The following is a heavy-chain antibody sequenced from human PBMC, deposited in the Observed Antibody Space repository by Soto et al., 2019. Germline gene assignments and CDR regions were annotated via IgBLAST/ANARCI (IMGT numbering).Heavy chain of an antibody. CDR2: ISGSGGST. J-gene: IGHJ4*02. V-gene: IGHV3-23*01. CDR1: GFTFSSYA. D-gene: IGHD3-22*01. CDR3: AILPPAFFSSGTDYYYDSSGYQIVV. Sequence: GGSLRLSCVASGFTFSSYAMSWVRQAPGKGLEWVSAISGSGGSTYYADSVKGRFTISRDNSKNTLYLQMNSLRAEDTAVYYCAILPPAFFSSGTDYYYDSSGYQIVVWGQGTLVTVSS.